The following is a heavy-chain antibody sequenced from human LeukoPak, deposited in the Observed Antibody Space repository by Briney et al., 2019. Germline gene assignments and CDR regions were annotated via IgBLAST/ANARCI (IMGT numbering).Heavy chain of an antibody. V-gene: IGHV3-23*01. J-gene: IGHJ2*01. Sequence: RAGGSLRLSCAASGFTFTSYSMNWVRQAPGKGLEWVSAISGSGGSTYYADSVKGRFTISRDNSKNTLYLQMNSLRAEDTAVYYCAKGASWYFDLWGRGTLVTVSS. CDR3: AKGASWYFDL. CDR1: GFTFTSYS. CDR2: ISGSGGST.